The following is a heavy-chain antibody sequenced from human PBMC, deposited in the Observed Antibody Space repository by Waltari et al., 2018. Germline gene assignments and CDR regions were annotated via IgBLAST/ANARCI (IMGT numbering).Heavy chain of an antibody. CDR1: GGTFSSYA. D-gene: IGHD2-21*01. V-gene: IGHV1-69*13. Sequence: QVQLVQSGAEVKKPGSSVKVSCKASGGTFSSYAISWVRQAPGQGLEWMGGIIPIFGTANYAQKFQGRGTITADESTSTAYMELSSLRSEDTAVYYCARDRCGGDCPTMAFDYWGQGTLVIVSS. CDR3: ARDRCGGDCPTMAFDY. CDR2: IIPIFGTA. J-gene: IGHJ4*02.